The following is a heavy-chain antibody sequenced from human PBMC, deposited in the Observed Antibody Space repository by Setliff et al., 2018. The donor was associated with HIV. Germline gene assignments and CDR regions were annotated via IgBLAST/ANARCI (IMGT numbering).Heavy chain of an antibody. CDR3: ARFLGFLDY. Sequence: PSETLSLTCTVSGGSISSGDYYWSWIRQPPGKGLEWIGYIYYSGSTYYNPSLKSRVTISVDTSKNQFSLRLNSVTAADTAVYYCARFLGFLDYWGHGNLVTVSS. D-gene: IGHD3-10*01. CDR1: GGSISSGDYY. V-gene: IGHV4-30-4*08. J-gene: IGHJ4*01. CDR2: IYYSGST.